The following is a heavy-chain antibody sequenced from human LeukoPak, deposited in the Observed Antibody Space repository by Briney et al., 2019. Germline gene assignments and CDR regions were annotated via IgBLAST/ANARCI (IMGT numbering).Heavy chain of an antibody. CDR1: GVSISSYY. V-gene: IGHV4-59*12. D-gene: IGHD6-19*01. J-gene: IGHJ5*02. CDR2: FYYSGNT. CDR3: ARGNLAVAGYNWFDP. Sequence: PSETLSLTCTVSGVSISSYYWSWIRLPPGKGLEWIGFFYYSGNTNFNPSLKSRVTISVDTSKNQFSLKLSSVTAADTAVYYCARGNLAVAGYNWFDPWGQGTLVTVSS.